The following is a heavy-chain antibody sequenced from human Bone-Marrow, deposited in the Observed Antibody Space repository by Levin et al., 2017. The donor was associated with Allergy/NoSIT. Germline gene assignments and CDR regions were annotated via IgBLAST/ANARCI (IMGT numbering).Heavy chain of an antibody. D-gene: IGHD3-3*01. CDR2: IQSDGLTT. CDR3: AREWYYTSDY. CDR1: GFSFSSTW. Sequence: GGSLRLSCAASGFSFSSTWMHWVRQAPGKGLVWVARIQSDGLTTKYADSVKGRFTISRDNVKNTLYLQMNSLRAEDTAVYYCAREWYYTSDYWGQGTLVTVSS. V-gene: IGHV3-74*03. J-gene: IGHJ4*02.